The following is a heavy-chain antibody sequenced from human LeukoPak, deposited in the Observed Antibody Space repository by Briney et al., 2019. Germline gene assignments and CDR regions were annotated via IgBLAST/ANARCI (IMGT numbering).Heavy chain of an antibody. V-gene: IGHV3-23*01. D-gene: IGHD1-1*01. Sequence: PGGSLRLSCAASGFTFSSYAMSWVRQAPGKGLEWVSAISGSGGSTYYADSVKGRFTISRDNSKNTLYLQMNSLRAEDTAVYYCAEAPVRYNWNDVLPFDYWGQGTLVTVSS. CDR3: AEAPVRYNWNDVLPFDY. CDR1: GFTFSSYA. CDR2: ISGSGGST. J-gene: IGHJ4*02.